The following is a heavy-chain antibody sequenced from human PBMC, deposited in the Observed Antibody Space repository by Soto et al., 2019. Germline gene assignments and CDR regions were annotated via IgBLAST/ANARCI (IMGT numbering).Heavy chain of an antibody. D-gene: IGHD1-1*01. Sequence: SVKTASNAPGGPLSSYAITLVRQAPGHGLEWMGGLIPIFGTANYAQKFQGRVTITADESTSTAYMELSSLRSEDKAVYYCARSEDSNNWNDDVRGYYYYYYGMDVWGQGTTVTV. CDR2: LIPIFGTA. V-gene: IGHV1-69*13. CDR1: GGPLSSYA. CDR3: ARSEDSNNWNDDVRGYYYYYYGMDV. J-gene: IGHJ6*02.